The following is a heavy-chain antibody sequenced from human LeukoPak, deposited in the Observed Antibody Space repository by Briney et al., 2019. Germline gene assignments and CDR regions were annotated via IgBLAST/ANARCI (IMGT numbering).Heavy chain of an antibody. CDR1: GFTFGTYA. CDR2: ISDGGGST. V-gene: IGHV3-23*01. CDR3: AKETVVVVAATPDAFDI. D-gene: IGHD2-15*01. Sequence: GGSLRLSCAASGFTFGTYAMSWVRQAPGKGLEWVSGISDGGGSTHYADSVKDRFTISRDNSKNTLYLQMNSLRAEDTAVYYCAKETVVVVAATPDAFDIWGQGTMVTVSS. J-gene: IGHJ3*02.